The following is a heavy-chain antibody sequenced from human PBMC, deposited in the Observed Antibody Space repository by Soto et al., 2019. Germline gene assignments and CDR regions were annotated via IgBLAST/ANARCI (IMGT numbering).Heavy chain of an antibody. CDR3: TRGLTFYDFWSGYNYDAFVI. J-gene: IGHJ3*02. CDR2: INTDESDT. Sequence: EVLLVESGGGLVQPGGSLRLSCAASGFTFSSYWMHWVRQAPGKGLVWVSHINTDESDTRYADSVKGRFTISRDNAKNTLYLSMDGLRGEDTGVYYCTRGLTFYDFWSGYNYDAFVIWGQGTRVTVSS. V-gene: IGHV3-74*01. D-gene: IGHD3-3*01. CDR1: GFTFSSYW.